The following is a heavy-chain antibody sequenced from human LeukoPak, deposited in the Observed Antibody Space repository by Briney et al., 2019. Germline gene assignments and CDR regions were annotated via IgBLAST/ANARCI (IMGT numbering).Heavy chain of an antibody. CDR2: IYYSGST. Sequence: TSETLSLTCTVSGGSISSSSYYWGWIRQPPGKGLEWIGSIYYSGSTYYNPSLKSRVTISVDTSRNQFSLKLSSVTAADTAVYYCARRWAAAVTGYFDYWGQGTLVTVSS. J-gene: IGHJ4*02. D-gene: IGHD6-13*01. CDR1: GGSISSSSYY. CDR3: ARRWAAAVTGYFDY. V-gene: IGHV4-39*07.